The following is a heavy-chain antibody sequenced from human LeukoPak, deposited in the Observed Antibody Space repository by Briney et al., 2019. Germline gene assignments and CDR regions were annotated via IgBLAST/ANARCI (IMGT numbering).Heavy chain of an antibody. CDR2: ISGSGGST. D-gene: IGHD3-10*01. CDR3: AKVELLWFGELSEGIDY. CDR1: GFTFSSYG. V-gene: IGHV3-23*01. Sequence: GGSLRLSCAASGFTFSSYGMSWVRQAPGKELEWVSAISGSGGSTYYADSVKGRFTISRDNSKNTLYLQMNSLRAEDTAVYYCAKVELLWFGELSEGIDYWGQGTLVTVSS. J-gene: IGHJ4*02.